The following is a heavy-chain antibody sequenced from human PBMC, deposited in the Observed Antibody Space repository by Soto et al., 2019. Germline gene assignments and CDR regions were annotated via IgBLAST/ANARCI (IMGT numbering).Heavy chain of an antibody. CDR3: EKGKGYYYYGMDV. J-gene: IGHJ6*02. Sequence: DSLKISCKGSGYSFTSYWIGWVRQMPGKGLEWMGIIYPGDSDTRYSPSFQGQVTISADKSISTAYLQWSSLKASDTAMYYCEKGKGYYYYGMDVWGQGTSVTVSS. CDR2: IYPGDSDT. V-gene: IGHV5-51*01. CDR1: GYSFTSYW.